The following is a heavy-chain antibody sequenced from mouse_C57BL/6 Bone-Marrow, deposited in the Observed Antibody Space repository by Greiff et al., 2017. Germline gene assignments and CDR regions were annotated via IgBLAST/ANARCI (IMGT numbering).Heavy chain of an antibody. CDR2: INPSNGGT. D-gene: IGHD1-1*01. CDR1: GYTFTSYW. V-gene: IGHV1-53*01. Sequence: QVQLQQPGTELVKPGASVKLSCKASGYTFTSYWMHWVKQRPGQGLEWIGNINPSNGGTNYNEKFKSKATLTVDKSSSTAYMQLSSLTSGDSAVYYCARSYYYGSSYNCYFDVWGTGTTVTVAS. CDR3: ARSYYYGSSYNCYFDV. J-gene: IGHJ1*03.